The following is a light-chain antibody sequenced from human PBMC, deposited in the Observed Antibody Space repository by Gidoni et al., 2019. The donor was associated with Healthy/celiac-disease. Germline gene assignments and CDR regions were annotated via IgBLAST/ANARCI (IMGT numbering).Light chain of an antibody. CDR1: QRISSY. J-gene: IGKJ2*01. CDR3: QQSYSTPPYT. V-gene: IGKV1-39*01. Sequence: DIQMTQSPSSLSASVGDRVTITCRASQRISSYLNWYQQKPGKAPKLLIYAASRLQSGVPSRFSGSGSGTEFTLTISSLQPEDFATYYCQQSYSTPPYTCGQGTKLEIK. CDR2: AAS.